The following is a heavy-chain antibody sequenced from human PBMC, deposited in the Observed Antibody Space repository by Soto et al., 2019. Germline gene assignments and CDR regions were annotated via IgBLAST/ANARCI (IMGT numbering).Heavy chain of an antibody. J-gene: IGHJ4*02. V-gene: IGHV3-48*02. CDR2: ISSSSSTI. D-gene: IGHD3-22*01. CDR1: GFTFSSYS. CDR3: ARGREYYYDSSGFDY. Sequence: EVQLVESGGGLVQPGGSLRLSCAASGFTFSSYSMNWVRQAPGKGLEWVSYISSSSSTIYYADSVKGRFTISRDNAKNSLYLQMNSLRDEDTAVYYCARGREYYYDSSGFDYRGQGTLVTVSS.